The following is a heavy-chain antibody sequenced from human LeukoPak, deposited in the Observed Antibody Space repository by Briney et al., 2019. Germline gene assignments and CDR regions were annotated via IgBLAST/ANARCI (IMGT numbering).Heavy chain of an antibody. CDR1: DDSISRDF. CDR3: ARLLDVSGWPFDY. D-gene: IGHD6-19*01. J-gene: IGHJ4*02. Sequence: PSETLSLTCTASDDSISRDFWTWIRQPPGKGLEWIGYIRYSGRTEYNPSLKSRVTILIQTSKNQFSLKLTSVTAADTAIYYCARLLDVSGWPFDYWGQGILVTVSS. V-gene: IGHV4-59*01. CDR2: IRYSGRT.